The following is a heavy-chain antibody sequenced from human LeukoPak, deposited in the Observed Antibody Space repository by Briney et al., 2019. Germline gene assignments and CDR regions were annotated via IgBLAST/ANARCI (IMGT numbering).Heavy chain of an antibody. CDR2: INPKNGDT. V-gene: IGHV1-2*02. CDR1: GYSFTAQY. CDR3: ASYPRRVSTPPYDY. Sequence: GASVKVSCKASGYSFTAQYMHWLRQAPGQGLEWMGWINPKNGDTKYAQSFLGRVPMTRDTSTTAYMELSSLRSDDTAVYFCASYPRRVSTPPYDYWGQGPLVTVSS. D-gene: IGHD3-16*02. J-gene: IGHJ4*02.